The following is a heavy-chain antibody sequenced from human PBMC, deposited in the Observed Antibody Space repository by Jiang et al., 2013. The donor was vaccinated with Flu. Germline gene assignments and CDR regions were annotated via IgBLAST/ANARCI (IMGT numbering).Heavy chain of an antibody. D-gene: IGHD6-19*01. CDR3: ARSSYVAGEFDY. CDR1: GGSISSYY. CDR2: IYYSGST. Sequence: GPGLVKPSETLSLTCTVSGGSISSYYWSWIRQPPGKGLEWIGYIYYSGSTNYNPSLKSRVTISVDTSKNQFSLKLSSVTAADTAVYYCARSSYVAGEFDYWGQGTLVTVSS. V-gene: IGHV4-59*01. J-gene: IGHJ4*02.